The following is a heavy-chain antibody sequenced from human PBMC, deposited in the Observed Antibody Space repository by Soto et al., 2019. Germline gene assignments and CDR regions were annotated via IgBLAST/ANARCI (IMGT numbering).Heavy chain of an antibody. CDR1: GYSFTTYW. CDR2: IYPGDSDT. Sequence: PRESQKISCKGRGYSFTTYWIGWVRQMPGKGLEWMGIIYPGDSDTRYSPSFQGQVTISADKSISTAYLQWSSLKASDTAMYYCARLHPIMATSYYFYGMDVWGQGTTVTVSS. J-gene: IGHJ6*02. D-gene: IGHD2-8*01. V-gene: IGHV5-51*01. CDR3: ARLHPIMATSYYFYGMDV.